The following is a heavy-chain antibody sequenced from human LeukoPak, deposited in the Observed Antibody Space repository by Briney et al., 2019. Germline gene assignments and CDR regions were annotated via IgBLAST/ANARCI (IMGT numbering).Heavy chain of an antibody. Sequence: SETLSLTCTVFGYSIGNGYYWSWIRQPAGKGLEWIGRIYTSGSTNYNPSLKSRVTISVDTSKNQFSLKLRSVTAADTAVYYCARNSLDAFVIWGQGTMVTVSS. CDR1: GYSIGNGYY. CDR2: IYTSGST. V-gene: IGHV4-4*07. D-gene: IGHD4-23*01. CDR3: ARNSLDAFVI. J-gene: IGHJ3*02.